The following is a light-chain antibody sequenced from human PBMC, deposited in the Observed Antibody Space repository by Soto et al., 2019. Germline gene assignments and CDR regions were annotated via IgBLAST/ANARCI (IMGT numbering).Light chain of an antibody. CDR1: GSDVGGYDY. Sequence: QSALTQTPSASGSPGQSVSISCTGTGSDVGGYDYVSWYQQRPDKAPKLIIYEVDKRPSGVPDRFSGSKSGNSAYLTVSGLQTEDEADYYCSSYAGRNYAVFGRGTQLTVL. CDR3: SSYAGRNYAV. J-gene: IGLJ7*01. CDR2: EVD. V-gene: IGLV2-8*01.